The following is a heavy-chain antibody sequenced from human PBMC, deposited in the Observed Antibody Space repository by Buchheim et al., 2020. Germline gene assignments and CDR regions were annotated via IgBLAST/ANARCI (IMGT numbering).Heavy chain of an antibody. D-gene: IGHD2-15*01. V-gene: IGHV4-30-4*01. J-gene: IGHJ6*02. CDR1: GGSISSGDYY. CDR3: ARDRKGLGYCSGGSCYSPYYYYGMDV. Sequence: QVQLQESGPGLVKPSQTLSLTCTVSGGSISSGDYYWSWIRQPPGKGLEWIGYIYYSGSTYYNPSLKRRVTISVDTSKNQFSLKLSSVTAADTAVYYCARDRKGLGYCSGGSCYSPYYYYGMDVWGQGTT. CDR2: IYYSGST.